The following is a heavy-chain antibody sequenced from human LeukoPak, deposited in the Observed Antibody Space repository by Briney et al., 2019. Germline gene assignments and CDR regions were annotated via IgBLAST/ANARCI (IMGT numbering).Heavy chain of an antibody. CDR1: GLTFSNAW. Sequence: GESLTLSCAPSGLTFSNAWQSCARPPPGKGRECVGRIKTKTDGGTTDYATPVKGRFTISRDNSKTTLCLQMNSLRAEDTAVYYCATRIAADLWAFDMWGQGTMVTVSS. J-gene: IGHJ3*02. D-gene: IGHD6-25*01. CDR3: ATRIAADLWAFDM. V-gene: IGHV3-15*01. CDR2: IKTKTDGGTT.